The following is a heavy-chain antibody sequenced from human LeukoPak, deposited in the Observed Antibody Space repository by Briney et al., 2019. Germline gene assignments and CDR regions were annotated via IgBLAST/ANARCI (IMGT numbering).Heavy chain of an antibody. CDR1: GYTFTGYY. Sequence: ASVKVSCKASGYTFTGYYMHWVRQAPGRGLEWMGWINPNSGGTNYAQKFQGWVTMTRDTSISTAYMELSRLRSDDTAVYYCARGESSALGEVDYWGQGTLVTVSS. V-gene: IGHV1-2*04. D-gene: IGHD3-16*01. CDR3: ARGESSALGEVDY. J-gene: IGHJ4*02. CDR2: INPNSGGT.